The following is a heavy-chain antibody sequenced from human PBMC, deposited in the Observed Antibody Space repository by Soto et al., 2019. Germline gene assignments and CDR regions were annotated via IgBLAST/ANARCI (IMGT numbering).Heavy chain of an antibody. CDR1: GFTFSSYS. Sequence: GSLRLSCAASGFTFSSYSMNWVRQAPGKGLEWVSTISSSSSYIYYADSVKGRFTISRDNAKNSLYLQMNSLRAEDTAVYYCARQHCSGGGCYTYYYYGMDVWGQGTTVTVSS. D-gene: IGHD2-15*01. CDR2: ISSSSSYI. J-gene: IGHJ6*02. CDR3: ARQHCSGGGCYTYYYYGMDV. V-gene: IGHV3-21*01.